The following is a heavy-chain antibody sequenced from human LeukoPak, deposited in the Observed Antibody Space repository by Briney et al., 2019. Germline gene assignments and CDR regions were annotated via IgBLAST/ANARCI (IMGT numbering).Heavy chain of an antibody. Sequence: SETLSLTCAVSGGSISSGGYSWSWIRQPPGKGLEWIGYIYHSGSTYYNPSLKSRVTISVDTSKNQFSLKLSSVTAADTAVYYCARVTRDGYNPEAFDYWGQGTLVTVSS. V-gene: IGHV4-30-2*05. CDR2: IYHSGST. D-gene: IGHD5-24*01. J-gene: IGHJ4*02. CDR1: GGSISSGGYS. CDR3: ARVTRDGYNPEAFDY.